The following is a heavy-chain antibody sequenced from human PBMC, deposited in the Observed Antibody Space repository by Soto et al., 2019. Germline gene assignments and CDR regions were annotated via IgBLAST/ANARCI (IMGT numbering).Heavy chain of an antibody. CDR3: ARIPSGYFDWSDHGMDV. J-gene: IGHJ6*02. CDR2: IFSNDEK. D-gene: IGHD3-9*01. CDR1: GFSLSNARMG. Sequence: QVTLKESGPVLVKPTETLTLTCTVSGFSLSNARMGVSWIRQPPGKALEWLAHIFSNDEKAYSTSLKSRLTISKDTSKSQVVLTMTNMDPVDTATYYCARIPSGYFDWSDHGMDVWGQGTTVTVSS. V-gene: IGHV2-26*01.